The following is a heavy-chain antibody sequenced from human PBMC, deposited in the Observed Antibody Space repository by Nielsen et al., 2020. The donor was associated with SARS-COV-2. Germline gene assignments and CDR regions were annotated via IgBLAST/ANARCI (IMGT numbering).Heavy chain of an antibody. CDR3: AKDGPISVFYYDSSGSSDY. D-gene: IGHD3-22*01. Sequence: VRQMPGKGLEWVSAISGSGGSTYYADSVKGRFTISRDNSKNTLYLQMNSLRAEDTAVYYCAKDGPISVFYYDSSGSSDYWGQGTLVTVSS. V-gene: IGHV3-23*01. CDR2: ISGSGGST. J-gene: IGHJ4*02.